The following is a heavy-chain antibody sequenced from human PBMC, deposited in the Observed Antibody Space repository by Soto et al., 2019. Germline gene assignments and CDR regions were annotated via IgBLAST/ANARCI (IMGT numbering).Heavy chain of an antibody. CDR1: GGSFSGYY. V-gene: IGHV4-34*01. D-gene: IGHD1-20*01. Sequence: SETLSLTCAVYGGSFSGYYWSWIRQPPGKGLEWIGEIYYSGSTYYNPSLKSRVTISVDTSKNQFSLKLSSVTAADTAVYYCARHISTADDAFDIWGQGTMVTVSS. CDR2: IYYSGST. CDR3: ARHISTADDAFDI. J-gene: IGHJ3*02.